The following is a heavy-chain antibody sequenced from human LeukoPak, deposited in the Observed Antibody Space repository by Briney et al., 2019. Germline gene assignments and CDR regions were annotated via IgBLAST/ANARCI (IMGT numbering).Heavy chain of an antibody. CDR1: GYTFTCYA. Sequence: ASVKVSCKASGYTFTCYAMHAVRQAPGQRVEGMGWKNAFDGNSNYSQKFQGRVTITRDTSASTAYMELSSLKAEDTSVYDCAREDMITFGGVTHWGQGTLVTVSS. CDR3: AREDMITFGGVTH. D-gene: IGHD3-16*01. J-gene: IGHJ4*02. CDR2: KNAFDGNS. V-gene: IGHV1-3*01.